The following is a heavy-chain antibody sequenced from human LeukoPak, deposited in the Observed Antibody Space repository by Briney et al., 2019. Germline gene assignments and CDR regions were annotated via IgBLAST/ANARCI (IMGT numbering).Heavy chain of an antibody. J-gene: IGHJ6*02. CDR3: ARDQNVVVRGYSYGPDYYYGMDV. D-gene: IGHD5-18*01. CDR1: GFTFSSYA. V-gene: IGHV3-64*01. Sequence: PGGSLRLSCAASGFTFSSYAMHWVRQAPGKGLEYVSAISSNGGSTYYANSVKGRFTISRDNSKNTLYLQMGSLRAEDMAVYYCARDQNVVVRGYSYGPDYYYGMDVWGQGTTVTVSS. CDR2: ISSNGGST.